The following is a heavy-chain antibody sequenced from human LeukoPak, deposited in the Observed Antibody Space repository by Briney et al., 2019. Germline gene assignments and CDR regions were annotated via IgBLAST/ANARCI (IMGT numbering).Heavy chain of an antibody. CDR1: GFTFSTYA. CDR2: IGGSGDTT. CDR3: VEDVVVIVAAKPGI. J-gene: IGHJ4*02. Sequence: GGSLRLSCAASGFTFSTYAMSWVHQTPGKGLEWVSSIGGSGDTTYYADAVKGRFTISRDDSKNTLYLQMNSLRVDDTAVYYCVEDVVVIVAAKPGIWGQGTLVTVSS. D-gene: IGHD2-15*01. V-gene: IGHV3-23*01.